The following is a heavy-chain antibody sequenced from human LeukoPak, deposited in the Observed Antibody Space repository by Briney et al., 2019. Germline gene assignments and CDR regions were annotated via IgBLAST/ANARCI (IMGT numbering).Heavy chain of an antibody. CDR1: GGSFSGYY. J-gene: IGHJ6*03. CDR3: ARVGRGIVVVPAAIEYYYMDV. V-gene: IGHV4-34*01. CDR2: INHSAST. Sequence: PSETLSLTCAAYGGSFSGYYWSWIRQPPGKGLEWIGEINHSASTNYNPSLKSRVTISVDTSKNQFSLKLSSVTAADTAVYYCARVGRGIVVVPAAIEYYYMDVWGKGTTVTVSS. D-gene: IGHD2-2*01.